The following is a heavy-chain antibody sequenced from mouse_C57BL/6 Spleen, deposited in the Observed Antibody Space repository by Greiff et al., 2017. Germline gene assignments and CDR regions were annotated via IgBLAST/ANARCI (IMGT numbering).Heavy chain of an antibody. CDR1: GYTFTDHT. CDR3: ARRGYYYSNYEAMDY. CDR2: IYPRDGST. D-gene: IGHD2-5*01. J-gene: IGHJ4*01. Sequence: VQLQESDAELVKPGASVKISCKVSGYTFTDHTIHWMKQRPEQGLEWIGYIYPRDGSTKYNEKFKGKATLTADKSSSTAYMQLNSLTSEDSAVYFCARRGYYYSNYEAMDYWGQGTSVTVSS. V-gene: IGHV1-78*01.